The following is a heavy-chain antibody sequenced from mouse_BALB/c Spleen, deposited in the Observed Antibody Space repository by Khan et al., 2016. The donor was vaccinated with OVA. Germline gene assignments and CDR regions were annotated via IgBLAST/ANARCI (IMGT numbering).Heavy chain of an antibody. J-gene: IGHJ4*01. CDR3: AREVCYLYAMDY. V-gene: IGHV9-3-1*01. CDR1: GYTFTNYG. Sequence: QIQLVQSGPELKKPGETVKISCKASGYTFTNYGMNWVKQAPGKGLKWMGWINTYTGEPTYAADFKGRFAFSLETSASTAYLQINNLKNEDTATYSCAREVCYLYAMDYWGQGTSVTVSS. CDR2: INTYTGEP. D-gene: IGHD1-1*01.